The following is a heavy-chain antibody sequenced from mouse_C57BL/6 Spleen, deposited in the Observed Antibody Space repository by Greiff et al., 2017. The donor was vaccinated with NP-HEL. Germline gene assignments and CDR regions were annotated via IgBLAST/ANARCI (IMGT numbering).Heavy chain of an antibody. Sequence: QVQLQQPGAELVKPGASVKLSCKASGYTFTSYWMQWVKQRPGQGLEWIGEIDPSDSYTNYNQKFKGKATLTVDTSSSTAYMQLSSLTSEDSAVYYCARSYEDWYFDVWGTGTTVTVSS. CDR2: IDPSDSYT. CDR1: GYTFTSYW. CDR3: ARSYEDWYFDV. J-gene: IGHJ1*03. V-gene: IGHV1-50*01. D-gene: IGHD1-1*01.